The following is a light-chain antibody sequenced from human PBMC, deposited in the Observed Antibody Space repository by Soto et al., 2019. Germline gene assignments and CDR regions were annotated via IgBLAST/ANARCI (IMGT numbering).Light chain of an antibody. J-gene: IGLJ3*02. V-gene: IGLV4-69*01. CDR3: QTWSTDIRV. CDR1: SGHNSYA. CDR2: LNSDGSH. Sequence: QPVLTQPPSASASLGASVKLTCTLSSGHNSYAIAWHQQQPEQGPRYLMKLNSDGSHSKGAGIPDRFSGSSSGAERYLTIASLQSEDEADYYCQTWSTDIRVFGGGTKLTVL.